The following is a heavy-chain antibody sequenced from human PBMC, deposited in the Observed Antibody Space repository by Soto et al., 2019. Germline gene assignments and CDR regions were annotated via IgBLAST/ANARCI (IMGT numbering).Heavy chain of an antibody. CDR2: IWYDGSNK. V-gene: IGHV3-33*01. CDR1: GFTFSSYG. D-gene: IGHD4-17*01. CDR3: ARDLTPMTTVTTLAFDI. J-gene: IGHJ3*02. Sequence: QVQLVESGGGGVQPGRSLRLSCAASGFTFSSYGMHWVRQAPGKGLEWVAVIWYDGSNKYYADSVKGRFTISRDNSKNTLYLQMNSLRAEDTAVYYCARDLTPMTTVTTLAFDIWGQGTMVTVSS.